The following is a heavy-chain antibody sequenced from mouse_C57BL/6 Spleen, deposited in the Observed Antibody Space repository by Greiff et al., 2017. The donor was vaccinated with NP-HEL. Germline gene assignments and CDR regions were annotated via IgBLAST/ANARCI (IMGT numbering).Heavy chain of an antibody. CDR2: IYWDDDK. J-gene: IGHJ4*01. D-gene: IGHD2-4*01. Sequence: QVTLKVSGPGILQSSQTLSLTCSFSGFSLSTSGMGVSWIRQPSGKGLEWLAHIYWDDDKRYNPSLKSRLTISKDTSSNQVFLTITRGDTADTSTYYCARRDDYDGDYYAMDYWGQGTSVTVSS. CDR1: GFSLSTSGMG. V-gene: IGHV8-12*01. CDR3: ARRDDYDGDYYAMDY.